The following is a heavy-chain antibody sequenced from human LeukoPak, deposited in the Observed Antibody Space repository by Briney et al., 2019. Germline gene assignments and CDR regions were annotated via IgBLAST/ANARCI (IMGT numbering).Heavy chain of an antibody. CDR2: MNPNSGNT. CDR1: GYTFTSYD. CDR3: ARGLWQLGANHYYYYYMDV. J-gene: IGHJ6*03. Sequence: ASVKISCQASGYTFTSYDINWVRQATGQGLEWMGWMNPNSGNTGYAQKFQGRVTITRDTSISTAYMELSSLRSEDTAVYYCARGLWQLGANHYYYYYMDVWAKGTTVTVSS. D-gene: IGHD6-6*01. V-gene: IGHV1-8*03.